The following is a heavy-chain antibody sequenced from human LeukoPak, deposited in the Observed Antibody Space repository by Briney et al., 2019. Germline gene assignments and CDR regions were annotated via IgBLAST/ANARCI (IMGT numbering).Heavy chain of an antibody. CDR3: ARDGRVGAIYFDY. Sequence: ASVKVSCKASGYTFTSYSIHWVRQAPGPGLEWMGIINPIGGSTSYAQKFQGRVTMTRDTSTSTAYMELSSLRSEDTAVYYCARDGRVGAIYFDYWGQGTLVTVSS. CDR2: INPIGGST. D-gene: IGHD1-26*01. CDR1: GYTFTSYS. J-gene: IGHJ4*02. V-gene: IGHV1-46*01.